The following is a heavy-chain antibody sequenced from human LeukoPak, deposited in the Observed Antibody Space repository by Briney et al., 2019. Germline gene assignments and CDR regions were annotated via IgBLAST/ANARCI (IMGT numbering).Heavy chain of an antibody. CDR1: GFTFSSYS. J-gene: IGHJ4*02. D-gene: IGHD4-11*01. CDR3: ARDYTNYPYYFDY. Sequence: PGGSLRLSCAASGFTFSSYSMNWVRQAPGKGLEWVSSITSSSSYIYYADSLKGRFTISRDNAKNSLYLQMNSLRAEDTAVYYCARDYTNYPYYFDYWGQGTLVTVSS. V-gene: IGHV3-21*01. CDR2: ITSSSSYI.